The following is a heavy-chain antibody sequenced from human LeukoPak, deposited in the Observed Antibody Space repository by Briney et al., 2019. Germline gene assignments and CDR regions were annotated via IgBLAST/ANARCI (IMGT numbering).Heavy chain of an antibody. V-gene: IGHV3-48*04. J-gene: IGHJ6*04. D-gene: IGHD3-10*02. CDR3: AELGITMIGGV. CDR2: ISSSGSTI. Sequence: GGSLRLSCAASGFTFSSYSMNWVRRAPGKGLEWDSYISSSGSTIYYADSVKGRFTISRDNAKNSLYLQMNSLRAEDTAVYYCAELGITMIGGVWGKGTTVTISS. CDR1: GFTFSSYS.